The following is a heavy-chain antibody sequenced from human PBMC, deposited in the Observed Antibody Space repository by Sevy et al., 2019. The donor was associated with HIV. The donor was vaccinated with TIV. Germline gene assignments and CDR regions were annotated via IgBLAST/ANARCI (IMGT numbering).Heavy chain of an antibody. Sequence: GGSLRLSCAASGFTFDDYAMHWVRQAPGKGLEWVSGISWNSSSIGYADSVKGRFTISRDNAKNSLYLQMNSLRAEDTALYYCAKDRRDGYNSGGYFDYWGQGTLVTVSS. CDR3: AKDRRDGYNSGGYFDY. J-gene: IGHJ4*02. D-gene: IGHD5-12*01. CDR1: GFTFDDYA. CDR2: ISWNSSSI. V-gene: IGHV3-9*01.